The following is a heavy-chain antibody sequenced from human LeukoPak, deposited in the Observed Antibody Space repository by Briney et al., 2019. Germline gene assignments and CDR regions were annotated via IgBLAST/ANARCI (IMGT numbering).Heavy chain of an antibody. J-gene: IGHJ3*02. D-gene: IGHD3-10*01. V-gene: IGHV3-23*01. Sequence: GGSLRLSCAASGFTFRRYAMSWVRQTPGKGLEWISVINDSGDSTYGADSVKGRFTISRDNSKNTLYLQMNSLRAEDTAVYYCAKVDSYVITMVRGATDAFDIWGQGTMVTVSS. CDR2: INDSGDST. CDR1: GFTFRRYA. CDR3: AKVDSYVITMVRGATDAFDI.